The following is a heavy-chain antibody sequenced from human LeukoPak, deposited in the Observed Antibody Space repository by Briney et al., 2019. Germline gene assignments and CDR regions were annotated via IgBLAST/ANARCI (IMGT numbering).Heavy chain of an antibody. CDR1: GFTFSSHA. D-gene: IGHD2/OR15-2a*01. Sequence: PGGSLRLSCVGSGFTFSSHAMSWVRQAPEKGLEWVSFISSSDDTRYYADSVRGRFTISRDDAKNSLYLQMSSLRDGDTAVYYCVRGYYSNSFDFWGQGTVVTVSS. J-gene: IGHJ3*01. CDR3: VRGYYSNSFDF. V-gene: IGHV3-48*02. CDR2: ISSSDDTR.